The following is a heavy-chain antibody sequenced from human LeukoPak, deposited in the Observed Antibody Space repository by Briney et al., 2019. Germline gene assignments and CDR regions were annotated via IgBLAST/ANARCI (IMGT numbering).Heavy chain of an antibody. Sequence: PGGSLRLSCAASGFTFSSYAMHWVRQAPGKGLEWVAVISYDGSNKYYADSVKGRFTIFRDNSKNTLYLQMNSLRAEDTAVYYCARDRWTTVVTPALAAYWGQGTLVTVSS. CDR1: GFTFSSYA. CDR2: ISYDGSNK. CDR3: ARDRWTTVVTPALAAY. V-gene: IGHV3-30*04. J-gene: IGHJ4*02. D-gene: IGHD4-23*01.